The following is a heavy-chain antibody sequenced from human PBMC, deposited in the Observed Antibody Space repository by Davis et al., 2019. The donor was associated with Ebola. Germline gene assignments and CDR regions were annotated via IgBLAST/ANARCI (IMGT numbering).Heavy chain of an antibody. Sequence: GGSLRLSCAASGFTFRSYEMNWLRQAPGKGLEWVSHISSSGRTIYYADSVNGRFTISRDNAKNSLYLQMNSLRAEDTAVYYCARVPSKWVVSYYYYGMDVWGQGTTVTVSS. V-gene: IGHV3-48*03. J-gene: IGHJ6*02. CDR3: ARVPSKWVVSYYYYGMDV. CDR2: ISSSGRTI. CDR1: GFTFRSYE. D-gene: IGHD5/OR15-5a*01.